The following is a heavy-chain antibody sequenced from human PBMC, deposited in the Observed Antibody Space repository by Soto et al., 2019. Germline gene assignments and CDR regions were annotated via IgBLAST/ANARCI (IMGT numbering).Heavy chain of an antibody. Sequence: PGGSLRLSCESSGFPFSAFSINWVRQVPGKGLEWISYISSSSSTIYYADSVKGRFTITGDNGKNSLYLLMNSLRDEDTAVYYCAREGGRHCSPTRCYSGFDIWGQGTMVTVSS. CDR3: AREGGRHCSPTRCYSGFDI. D-gene: IGHD2-2*02. CDR1: GFPFSAFS. CDR2: ISSSSSTI. V-gene: IGHV3-48*02. J-gene: IGHJ3*02.